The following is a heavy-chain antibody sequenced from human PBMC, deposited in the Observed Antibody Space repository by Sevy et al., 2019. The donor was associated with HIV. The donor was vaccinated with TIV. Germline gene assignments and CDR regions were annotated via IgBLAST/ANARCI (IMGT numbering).Heavy chain of an antibody. J-gene: IGHJ5*02. V-gene: IGHV4-61*01. CDR1: GGSVSSDNYY. CDR3: ARDHSRSYYDSWFDP. Sequence: SETLSLTCTVSGGSVSSDNYYWSWIRQPPGKGLEWIGNIYYSGSTNYNPSLKSRVTISVDTSKNQFSLKLSSVTAADTAVYYWARDHSRSYYDSWFDPWGQGTLVTVSS. CDR2: IYYSGST. D-gene: IGHD1-26*01.